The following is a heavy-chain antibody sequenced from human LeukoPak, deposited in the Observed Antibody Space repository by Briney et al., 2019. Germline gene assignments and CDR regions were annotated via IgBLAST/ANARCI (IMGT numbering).Heavy chain of an antibody. CDR2: INYSGNT. CDR3: ARELVGPIGDYYYFSLDV. J-gene: IGHJ6*03. CDR1: GGSIRSHY. D-gene: IGHD1-26*01. V-gene: IGHV4-59*11. Sequence: SETLSLTCTVSGGSIRSHYWSWIRQPPGKGLEWIGYINYSGNTFYHPSLEGRVTMSLDTSKNQFSLKLSSVTAADAAVYFCARELVGPIGDYYYFSLDVWSKGTTVTVSS.